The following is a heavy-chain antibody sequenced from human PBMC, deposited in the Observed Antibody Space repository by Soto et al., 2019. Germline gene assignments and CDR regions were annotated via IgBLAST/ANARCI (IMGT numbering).Heavy chain of an antibody. Sequence: EVQLVESGGGLVQPGRSLRLSCAASGFTFEDYAMHWVRQVPGKGLEWVSGINWNSGSIGYADSVKGRFAISRDNAKNSLHLQMNSLRAEDTAVYYCVKDESINWYSGHFRHWGQGTLVTVS. CDR2: INWNSGSI. CDR3: VKDESINWYSGHFRH. CDR1: GFTFEDYA. J-gene: IGHJ1*01. D-gene: IGHD6-13*01. V-gene: IGHV3-9*01.